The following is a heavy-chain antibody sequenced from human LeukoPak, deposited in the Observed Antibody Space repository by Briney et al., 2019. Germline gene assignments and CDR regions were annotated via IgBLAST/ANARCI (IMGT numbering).Heavy chain of an antibody. Sequence: SETLSLTCTVSGGSISSSSYYWGWIRQPPGKGLEWIGSIYYSGSTYYNPSLKSRVTISVDTSKNQFSLKLSSVTAADTAVYYCARSTQPPIAAAGFDYWGQGTLVTVSS. D-gene: IGHD6-13*01. J-gene: IGHJ4*02. CDR2: IYYSGST. CDR3: ARSTQPPIAAAGFDY. CDR1: GGSISSSSYY. V-gene: IGHV4-39*07.